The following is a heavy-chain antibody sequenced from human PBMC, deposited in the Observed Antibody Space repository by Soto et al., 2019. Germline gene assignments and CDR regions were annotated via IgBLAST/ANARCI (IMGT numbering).Heavy chain of an antibody. CDR3: AKDLVGTSTWTGLGFDP. J-gene: IGHJ5*02. CDR2: ISWDGGST. D-gene: IGHD1-26*01. Sequence: EVQLVESGGVVVQPGGSLRLSCAASGFTFDDYTMHWVRQAPGKGLEWVSLISWDGGSTYYADSVKGRFTISRDNSKNSLYLQMNSLRTEDTALYYCAKDLVGTSTWTGLGFDPWGQGTLVTVSS. CDR1: GFTFDDYT. V-gene: IGHV3-43*01.